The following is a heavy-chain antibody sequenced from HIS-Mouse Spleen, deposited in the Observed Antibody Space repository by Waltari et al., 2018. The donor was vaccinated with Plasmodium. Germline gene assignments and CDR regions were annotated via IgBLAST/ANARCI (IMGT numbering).Heavy chain of an antibody. Sequence: QVQLQESGPGLVKPSETLSLTCTVSGGSISSSYWRWIRQPPGKGLEWIAYIYYSGSTNYSPSLKSRVTISVDTSKNQFSLKLSSVTAADTAVYYCARGGYSSSSYYFDYWGQGTLVTVSS. V-gene: IGHV4-59*01. D-gene: IGHD6-6*01. CDR1: GGSISSSY. CDR3: ARGGYSSSSYYFDY. J-gene: IGHJ4*02. CDR2: IYYSGST.